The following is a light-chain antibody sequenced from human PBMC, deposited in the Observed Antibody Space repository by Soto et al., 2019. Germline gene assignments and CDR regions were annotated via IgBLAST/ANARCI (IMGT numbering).Light chain of an antibody. CDR1: QTLRRTY. CDR2: GAY. CDR3: KQRSNWPLT. J-gene: IGKJ4*01. V-gene: IGKV3D-20*02. Sequence: EIVLTQSPGTLSLSPGERATLSCRASQTLRRTYIAWYQQKPGQAPRVLIYGAYKRATGIPDRFSGSGSGTDFTLTIRSLEPEDFAVYYCKQRSNWPLTFGGGTKVDIK.